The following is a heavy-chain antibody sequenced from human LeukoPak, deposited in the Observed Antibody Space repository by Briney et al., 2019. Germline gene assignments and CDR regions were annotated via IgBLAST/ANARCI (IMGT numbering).Heavy chain of an antibody. CDR1: GFTFNSYA. D-gene: IGHD3-10*01. Sequence: GGSLRLSCAASGFTFNSYAMTWVRQAPGKGLEWVSHVSGSGGITYYADSVKGRFTISRDNSKNTLYLQMNSLRAEDTAVYYCAKVRDYYGSGIAYFDYWGQGTLVTVSS. J-gene: IGHJ4*02. CDR3: AKVRDYYGSGIAYFDY. V-gene: IGHV3-23*01. CDR2: VSGSGGIT.